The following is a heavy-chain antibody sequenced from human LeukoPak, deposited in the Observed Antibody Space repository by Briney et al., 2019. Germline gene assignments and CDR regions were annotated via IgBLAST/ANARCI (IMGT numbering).Heavy chain of an antibody. V-gene: IGHV3-21*01. J-gene: IGHJ4*02. D-gene: IGHD2-8*02. CDR3: ARGRTGGDFDY. Sequence: NPAGSLRLSCAASGFTFSSYSMNWVRQAPGKGLEWVSSISRSSSYKYYGDSVKGRFTISRDNANNSLYLQMNSLRAEDTAVYYCARGRTGGDFDYWGQGTLVTVSS. CDR2: ISRSSSYK. CDR1: GFTFSSYS.